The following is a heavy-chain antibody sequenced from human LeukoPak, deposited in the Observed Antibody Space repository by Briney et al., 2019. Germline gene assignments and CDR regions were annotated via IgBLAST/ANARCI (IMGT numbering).Heavy chain of an antibody. V-gene: IGHV5-51*01. Sequence: GESLKISCKGFGYSFTTYWIGWVRQMPGKGLEWMGIIYPGDPDTKYSPSFRGQVTISADKSISTAYLQWSSLKASDTAMYYCARSCTSTDCYLTDAFDIWGQGTMVTVSS. CDR3: ARSCTSTDCYLTDAFDI. CDR2: IYPGDPDT. D-gene: IGHD2-2*01. CDR1: GYSFTTYW. J-gene: IGHJ3*02.